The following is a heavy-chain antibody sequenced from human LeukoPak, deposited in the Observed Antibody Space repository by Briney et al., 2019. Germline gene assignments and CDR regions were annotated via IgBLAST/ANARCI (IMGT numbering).Heavy chain of an antibody. Sequence: GGSLRLSCAASGFTFDDYGMSWVRQAPGKGLEWVSGINWSGGSTGYADSVKGRFTISRDNAKNSLYLQMNSLRAEDTAVYYCARGRRTRGASDAFDIWGQGTMVTVSS. J-gene: IGHJ3*02. V-gene: IGHV3-20*04. CDR3: ARGRRTRGASDAFDI. D-gene: IGHD1-7*01. CDR1: GFTFDDYG. CDR2: INWSGGST.